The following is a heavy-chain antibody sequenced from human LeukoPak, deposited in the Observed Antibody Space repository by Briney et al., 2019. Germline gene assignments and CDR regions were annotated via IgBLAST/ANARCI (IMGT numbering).Heavy chain of an antibody. CDR2: ISSSSSTI. D-gene: IGHD6-13*01. V-gene: IGHV3-48*04. CDR3: ARGSSNWSKFYFDS. J-gene: IGHJ4*02. Sequence: GGSLRLSCAASGFTFSSYSMNWVRQAPGKGLEWVSYISSSSSTIYYADSVKGRFTISRDNAKNSLYLQMISLRAEDTAVYYCARGSSNWSKFYFDSWGQGTLVTVSS. CDR1: GFTFSSYS.